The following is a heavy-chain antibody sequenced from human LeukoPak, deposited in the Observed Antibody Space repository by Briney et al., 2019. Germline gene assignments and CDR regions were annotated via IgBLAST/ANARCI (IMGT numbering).Heavy chain of an antibody. V-gene: IGHV1-18*01. CDR2: ISAYNGNT. CDR1: VYTFTSYG. D-gene: IGHD6-19*01. J-gene: IGHJ4*02. CDR3: ARRAAVAGTIDY. Sequence: ASVTVSCKASVYTFTSYGISWVRQAPGQGLEWMGWISAYNGNTNYAQKLQGRVTMTTDTSTSTAYMELRSLRSDDTAVYYCARRAAVAGTIDYWGQGTLVTVSS.